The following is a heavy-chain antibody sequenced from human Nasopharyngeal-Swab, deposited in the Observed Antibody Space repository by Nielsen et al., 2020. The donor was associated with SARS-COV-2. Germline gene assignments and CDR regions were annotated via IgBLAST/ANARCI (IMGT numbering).Heavy chain of an antibody. CDR3: ARTTTTTPFDS. J-gene: IGHJ4*02. CDR2: VVYSGRT. CDR1: GFTFTDYV. D-gene: IGHD1-1*01. V-gene: IGHV4-59*01. Sequence: ESLKISCAASGFTFTDYVMNWVRQAPGKGLEWIGYVVYSGRTNYNPSLKSRVTISVDTSKDQFSLKLNSVTAADTAMYFCARTTTTTPFDSWGQGTLVAVSS.